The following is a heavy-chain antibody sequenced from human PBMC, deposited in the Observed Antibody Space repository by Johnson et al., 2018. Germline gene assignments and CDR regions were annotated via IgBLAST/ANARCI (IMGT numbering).Heavy chain of an antibody. CDR3: ARNKVSCDGTYYDYMDV. J-gene: IGHJ6*03. D-gene: IGHD2-2*01. CDR2: IYHSGGT. CDR1: GGSFSGYY. Sequence: QVQLQQWGAGMLKPSETLSLTCAVYGGSFSGYYWSWIRQPPGKGLEWLGKIYHSGGTSYNPSLKSRVTISDDTSKNQFSLKLSSVTAADTAVYYCARNKVSCDGTYYDYMDVGGKGTTVTVSS. V-gene: IGHV4-34*01.